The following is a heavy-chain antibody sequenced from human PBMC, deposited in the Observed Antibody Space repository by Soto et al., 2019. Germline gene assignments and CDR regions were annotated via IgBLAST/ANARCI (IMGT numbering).Heavy chain of an antibody. D-gene: IGHD3-10*01. Sequence: ASVKVSCKASGGTFSSYTISWVRQAPGQGLEWMGRIIPILGIANYAQKFQGRVTITADKSTSTAYMELSSLRSEDTAVYYCARGRPNYYGSGSYYSRQPHALDIWGQGTMVTVSS. CDR2: IIPILGIA. CDR1: GGTFSSYT. V-gene: IGHV1-69*02. J-gene: IGHJ3*02. CDR3: ARGRPNYYGSGSYYSRQPHALDI.